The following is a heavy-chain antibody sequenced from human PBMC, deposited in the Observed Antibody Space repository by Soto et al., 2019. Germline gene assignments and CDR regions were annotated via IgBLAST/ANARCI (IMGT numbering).Heavy chain of an antibody. D-gene: IGHD2-2*02. J-gene: IGHJ6*02. CDR3: ARAGYCSSTSCYRGHMDV. CDR1: GYSISSGYY. CDR2: IFHSGSA. V-gene: IGHV4-38-2*01. Sequence: SETLSLTCAVSGYSISSGYYWGWIRQPPGKGLEWIGSIFHSGSAYYNPSLKSRVTISLDTSKNQFSLKLSSVTAADTAVYYCARAGYCSSTSCYRGHMDVWGQGTTVTVSS.